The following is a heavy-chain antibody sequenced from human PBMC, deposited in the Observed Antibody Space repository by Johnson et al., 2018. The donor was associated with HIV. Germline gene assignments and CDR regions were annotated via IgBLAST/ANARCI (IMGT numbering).Heavy chain of an antibody. CDR2: IKSKTDGGTP. V-gene: IGHV3-15*01. J-gene: IGHJ3*02. CDR1: GFTFSNAW. CDR3: AKDPTYDSSGYYGDAFDI. D-gene: IGHD3-22*01. Sequence: MLLVESGGGLVKPGGSLRLSCAASGFTFSNAWMRWVRQAPGKGLEWVGRIKSKTDGGTPDYAASVKGRFTLSRDDSKNTLYLQLNSLRAEDTAVYYCAKDPTYDSSGYYGDAFDIWGQGTMVTVSS.